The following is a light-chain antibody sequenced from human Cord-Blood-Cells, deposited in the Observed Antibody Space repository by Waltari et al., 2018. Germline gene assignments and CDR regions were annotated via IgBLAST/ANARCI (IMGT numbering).Light chain of an antibody. CDR1: SSDGGGSNY. Sequence: QSALTQPRSVSGSPGQSVTISCPGTSSDGGGSNYVFWYHKHPGKAPKLMTYDVSKRPSGVPDRFSGSKSGNTASLTISGLQAEDEADYYCCSYAGSYTYVFGTGTKVTVL. J-gene: IGLJ1*01. CDR2: DVS. V-gene: IGLV2-11*01. CDR3: CSYAGSYTYV.